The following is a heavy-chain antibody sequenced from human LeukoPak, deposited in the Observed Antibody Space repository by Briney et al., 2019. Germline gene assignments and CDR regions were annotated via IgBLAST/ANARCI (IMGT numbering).Heavy chain of an antibody. CDR1: GGSISSYY. D-gene: IGHD5-12*01. CDR2: IYYSGST. V-gene: IGHV4-59*01. Sequence: SETLSLTCTVSGGSISSYYWSWIRQPPGKGLEWIGYIYYSGSTNYNPFLKSRVTISVDTSKNQFSLKLSSVTAADTAVYYCAGRGYSGYDLGYWGQGTLVTVSS. CDR3: AGRGYSGYDLGY. J-gene: IGHJ4*02.